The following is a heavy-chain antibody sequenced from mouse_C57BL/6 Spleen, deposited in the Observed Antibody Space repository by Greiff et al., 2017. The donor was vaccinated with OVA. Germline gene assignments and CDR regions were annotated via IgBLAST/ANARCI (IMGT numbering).Heavy chain of an antibody. CDR3: ARSIVTTCFDY. CDR1: GYTFTSYW. V-gene: IGHV1-64*01. CDR2: IHPNSGST. D-gene: IGHD2-5*01. J-gene: IGHJ2*01. Sequence: VQLQQPGAELVKPGASVKLSCKASGYTFTSYWMHWVKQRPGQGLEWIGMIHPNSGSTNYNEKFKSKATLTVDKSSSTAYMQLSSLTSEYSAVYYFARSIVTTCFDYWGQGTTLTVSS.